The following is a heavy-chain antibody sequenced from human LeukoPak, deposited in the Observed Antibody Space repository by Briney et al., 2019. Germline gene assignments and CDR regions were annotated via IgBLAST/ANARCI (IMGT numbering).Heavy chain of an antibody. CDR1: GCTFSSYA. CDR2: VSYDGSNK. CDR3: ARESESCDY. V-gene: IGHV3-30-3*01. J-gene: IGHJ4*02. D-gene: IGHD1-14*01. Sequence: GGSLRLSCAASGCTFSSYAMHWVGQAPGKGLEWVAVVSYDGSNKYYADSVKGRFTISRDNSKNTRYLQMNSLRGAATAVYACARESESCDYWGQGTLVTVSP.